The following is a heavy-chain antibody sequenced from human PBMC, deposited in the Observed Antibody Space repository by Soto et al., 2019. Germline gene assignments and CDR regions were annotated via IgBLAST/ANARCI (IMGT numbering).Heavy chain of an antibody. Sequence: PGGSLRLSCAASGFTFASHAMNWVRQAPGKGLQWVSTITDSGGRTYYADSVKGRFTISRDNSKNTLSLQMNNLRAEDTAIYYCAKDLGSSSPNWFDFWGPGTLVTVSS. CDR1: GFTFASHA. V-gene: IGHV3-23*01. J-gene: IGHJ5*01. CDR3: AKDLGSSSPNWFDF. D-gene: IGHD6-6*01. CDR2: ITDSGGRT.